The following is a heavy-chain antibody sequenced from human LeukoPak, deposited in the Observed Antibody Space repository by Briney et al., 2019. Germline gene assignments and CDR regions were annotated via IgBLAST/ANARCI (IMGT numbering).Heavy chain of an antibody. CDR2: ISGSGGST. V-gene: IGHV3-23*01. CDR1: GFTFSSYA. Sequence: GGSLRLSCAASGFTFSSYAMSWVRQAPGKGLEWVSAISGSGGSTYYADSVKGRFTISRDNAKNSLYLQMNSLRVDDTAVYYCARALQWLATDAFDIWGQGTMVTVSS. J-gene: IGHJ3*02. D-gene: IGHD6-19*01. CDR3: ARALQWLATDAFDI.